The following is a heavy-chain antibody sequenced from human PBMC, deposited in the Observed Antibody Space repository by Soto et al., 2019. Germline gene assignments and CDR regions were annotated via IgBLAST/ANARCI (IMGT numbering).Heavy chain of an antibody. CDR2: IYYTGST. Sequence: QMQLQESGPGLVKPSQTLSLTCTVSGGSLSSGNFYWSWIRPPPGKGPELIGYIYYTGSTYYNPSLKSRVSMSLDTSKNQFSLKLTSVTAADTAVYFCARGSGNYYSGRYFDSWGHGTLVTVSS. J-gene: IGHJ4*01. CDR3: ARGSGNYYSGRYFDS. D-gene: IGHD1-26*01. CDR1: GGSLSSGNFY. V-gene: IGHV4-30-4*01.